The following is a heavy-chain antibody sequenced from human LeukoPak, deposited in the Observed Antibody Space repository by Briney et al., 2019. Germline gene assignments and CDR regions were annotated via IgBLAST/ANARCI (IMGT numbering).Heavy chain of an antibody. V-gene: IGHV3-23*01. J-gene: IGHJ4*02. CDR2: ISGSGGST. D-gene: IGHD3-22*01. CDR3: AKDEGDSYDSSGYDY. CDR1: GFTFSSYA. Sequence: TGGSLRLSCAASGFTFSSYAMSWVRQAPGKGLEWVSAISGSGGSTYYADSVKGRFTISRDNSKNTLYLQMNSLRAEDTAVYYCAKDEGDSYDSSGYDYWGQGTLVTVSS.